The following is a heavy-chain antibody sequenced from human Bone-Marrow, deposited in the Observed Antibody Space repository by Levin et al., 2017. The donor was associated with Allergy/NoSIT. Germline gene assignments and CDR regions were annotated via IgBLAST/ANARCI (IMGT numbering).Heavy chain of an antibody. CDR3: AKAMTFDTAGLYYYYYYYYAMDV. J-gene: IGHJ6*04. D-gene: IGHD2/OR15-2a*01. Sequence: GGSLRLSCAASGFTFSSYTMSWVRQAPGKGLEWVSGISGSGLTSYYADSVKGRFTISRDNSKDTLHLPMKSLRAEDTARYFCAKAMTFDTAGLYYYYYYYYAMDVWGEGTTVTVSS. V-gene: IGHV3-23*01. CDR2: ISGSGLTS. CDR1: GFTFSSYT.